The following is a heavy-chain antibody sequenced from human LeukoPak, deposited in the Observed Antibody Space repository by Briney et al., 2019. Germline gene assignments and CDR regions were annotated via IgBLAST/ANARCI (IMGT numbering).Heavy chain of an antibody. D-gene: IGHD6-13*01. CDR3: ARGYSSSWEPYSDAFDI. V-gene: IGHV1-2*02. CDR1: GYTFTGYY. Sequence: PGASVKVSCKASGYTFTGYYMHWVRQAPGQGLEWMGWINPNSGGTNYAQKFQGRVTMTRDTSISTAYMELSRLRSDDTAVYYCARGYSSSWEPYSDAFDIWGQGTMVTVSS. J-gene: IGHJ3*02. CDR2: INPNSGGT.